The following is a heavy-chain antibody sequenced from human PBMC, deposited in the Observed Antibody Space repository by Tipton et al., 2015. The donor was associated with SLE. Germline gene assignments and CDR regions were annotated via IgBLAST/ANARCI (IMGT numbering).Heavy chain of an antibody. V-gene: IGHV4-59*12. CDR3: ARGRRISMVRGVMMDY. D-gene: IGHD3-10*01. CDR2: IYHSGST. CDR1: GGSISSYY. Sequence: TLSLTCTVSGGSISSYYWSWIRQPPGKGLEWIGEIYHSGSTNYNPSLKSRVTISVDTSKNQFSLKLGSVTAADTAVYYCARGRRISMVRGVMMDYWGQGTLVTVSS. J-gene: IGHJ4*02.